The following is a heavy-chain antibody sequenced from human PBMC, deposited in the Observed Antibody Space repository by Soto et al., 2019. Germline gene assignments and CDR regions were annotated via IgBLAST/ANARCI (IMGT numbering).Heavy chain of an antibody. V-gene: IGHV5-51*01. D-gene: IGHD3-22*01. CDR2: IYPGDSDT. CDR3: TRRGDSGGYMDD. J-gene: IGHJ4*02. Sequence: PGESLKISGKASWYNFNKYWIGRVRQMPGKGVESMGIIYPGDSDTRYIPSFQCQVTISADKSINPAYLQCSSLEASDTAMYYFTRRGDSGGYMDDWGQGILVTVSS. CDR1: WYNFNKYW.